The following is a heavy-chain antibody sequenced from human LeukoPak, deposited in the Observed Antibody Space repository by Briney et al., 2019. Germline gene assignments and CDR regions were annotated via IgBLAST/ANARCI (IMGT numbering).Heavy chain of an antibody. V-gene: IGHV1-8*01. Sequence: GASVKVSCKASGYTFTSYDINWVRQATGQGLEWMGWMNPNSGNTGYAQKFQGRVTMTRNTSISTAYMELSSLRSEDTAVYYCARLDGDYVYYYYHGMDVWGQGTTVTVSS. CDR2: MNPNSGNT. CDR3: ARLDGDYVYYYYHGMDV. J-gene: IGHJ6*02. D-gene: IGHD4-17*01. CDR1: GYTFTSYD.